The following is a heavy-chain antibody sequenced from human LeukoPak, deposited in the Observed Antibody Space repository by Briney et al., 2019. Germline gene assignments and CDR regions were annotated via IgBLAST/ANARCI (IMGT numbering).Heavy chain of an antibody. CDR3: AKDFRFDY. Sequence: GRSLRLSCAASGFTFSSYGMHWVRQAPGKGLEWVAVISYDGSNKYYADSVKGRFTISRDNSKNTLYLQMNSLRAEDTAVYYCAKDFRFDYWGQGTLVTVSS. J-gene: IGHJ4*02. CDR1: GFTFSSYG. V-gene: IGHV3-30*18. CDR2: ISYDGSNK.